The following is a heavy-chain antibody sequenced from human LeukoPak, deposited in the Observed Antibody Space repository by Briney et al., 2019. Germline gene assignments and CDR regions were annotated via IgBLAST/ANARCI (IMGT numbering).Heavy chain of an antibody. V-gene: IGHV3-49*04. J-gene: IGHJ4*02. CDR2: IRSKAYGGTT. CDR1: GFTSGDYA. D-gene: IGHD3-10*01. Sequence: GGSLRLSCTASGFTSGDYAMSWVRQAPGKGLEWVGFIRSKAYGGTTEYAASVKGRFTISRDDSKSIAYLQMNSLKTEDTAVYYCTREHYGSGSYYPPLDYWGQGTLVTVSS. CDR3: TREHYGSGSYYPPLDY.